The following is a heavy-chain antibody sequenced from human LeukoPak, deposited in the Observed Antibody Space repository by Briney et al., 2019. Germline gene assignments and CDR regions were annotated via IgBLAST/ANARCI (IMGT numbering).Heavy chain of an antibody. CDR2: TNPNSGGT. CDR3: ARGTWLPDEGKNWFDP. V-gene: IGHV1-2*02. Sequence: ATVKVAFKGSGYTCTGYYMHWVGQAPGQGLEWMGWTNPNSGGTNYAQKFQDRVTMTRDTSISTAYMALSRLRSDERPVYYCARGTWLPDEGKNWFDPWGQGTLVTVSS. J-gene: IGHJ5*02. CDR1: GYTCTGYY. D-gene: IGHD5-12*01.